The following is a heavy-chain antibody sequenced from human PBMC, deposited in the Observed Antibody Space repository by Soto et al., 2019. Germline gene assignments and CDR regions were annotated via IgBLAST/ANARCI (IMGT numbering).Heavy chain of an antibody. CDR3: ARDYDGDYVLDV. Sequence: QVQLQESGPGLVKPSETLSLTCTVSGGSVSSGSYYWSWIRQPPGKGLEWIGYIYYSGSTNYNPSLKSRVTISVDTSKNQFSLKLSSVTAADTAVYYCARDYDGDYVLDVWGQGTTVTVSS. CDR2: IYYSGST. D-gene: IGHD4-17*01. CDR1: GGSVSSGSYY. J-gene: IGHJ6*02. V-gene: IGHV4-61*01.